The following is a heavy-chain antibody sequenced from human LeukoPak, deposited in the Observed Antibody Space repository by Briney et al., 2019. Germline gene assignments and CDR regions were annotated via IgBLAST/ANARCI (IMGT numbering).Heavy chain of an antibody. Sequence: SETLSLTCNVSGGSISSTSYYWGWIRRPPGKGLEWIGSIYYSGSTYYNPSLKSRVTISVDTSKNQFSLKLSSVTAADTAVYYCARDLFRGSLWFGELLDYWGQGTLVTVSS. J-gene: IGHJ4*02. D-gene: IGHD3-10*01. CDR1: GGSISSTSYY. CDR3: ARDLFRGSLWFGELLDY. CDR2: IYYSGST. V-gene: IGHV4-39*07.